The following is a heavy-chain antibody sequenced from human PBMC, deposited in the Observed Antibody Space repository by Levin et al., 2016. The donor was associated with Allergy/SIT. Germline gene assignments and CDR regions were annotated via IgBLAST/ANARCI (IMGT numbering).Heavy chain of an antibody. CDR3: ARSQLGNPFDY. CDR1: GFSLTTSGMC. D-gene: IGHD7-27*01. Sequence: SGPTLVKPTQTLTLTCTFSGFSLTTSGMCVTWIRQPPGKALEWLALIDWDNDEYFNTSLRARLTVSKDTSRNQVVLTMTNMEPVDTATYYCARSQLGNPFDYWGPGTLVTVSS. CDR2: IDWDNDE. V-gene: IGHV2-70*13. J-gene: IGHJ4*02.